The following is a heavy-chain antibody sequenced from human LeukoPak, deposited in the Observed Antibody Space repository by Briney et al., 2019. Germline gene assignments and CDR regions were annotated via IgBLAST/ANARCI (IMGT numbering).Heavy chain of an antibody. CDR3: ARPKSVGTIDY. CDR1: GGSISSSSYY. J-gene: IGHJ4*02. D-gene: IGHD1-1*01. CDR2: IYYSGCT. Sequence: KSSETLSLTCTVSGGSISSSSYYWGWICQPPGKGLEWIGSIYYSGCTYYNPSLKSRVTISVDTSKNQFSLKLSSVTAADTAVYYCARPKSVGTIDYWGQGTLVTVSS. V-gene: IGHV4-39*01.